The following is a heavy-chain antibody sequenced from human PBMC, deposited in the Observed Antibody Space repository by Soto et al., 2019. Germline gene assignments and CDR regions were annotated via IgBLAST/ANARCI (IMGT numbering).Heavy chain of an antibody. CDR1: GFTFSSYA. CDR2: TSGSGGST. J-gene: IGHJ6*02. V-gene: IGHV3-23*01. Sequence: GGSLRLSCAASGFTFSSYAMSWVRQAPGKGLEWVSATSGSGGSTYYADSVKGRFTISRDNSKNTLYLQMNSLRAEDTAVYYCANQIRGLFDFWSGYSFYYYGMDVWGQGTTVTVSS. D-gene: IGHD3-3*01. CDR3: ANQIRGLFDFWSGYSFYYYGMDV.